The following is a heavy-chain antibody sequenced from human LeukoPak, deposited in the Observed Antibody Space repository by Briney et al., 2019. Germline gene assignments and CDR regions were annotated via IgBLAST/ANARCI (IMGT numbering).Heavy chain of an antibody. CDR2: IYYSGST. V-gene: IGHV4-31*03. CDR3: ASIRLGELSLVDY. Sequence: SQTLSLTCTVSGGSISSGGYYWSWIRQHPGKGLEWIGYIYYSGSTYYNPSLKSRVTISVDTSKNQFSLKLSSVTAADTAVYYCASIRLGELSLVDYWGQGTLVTVSS. J-gene: IGHJ4*02. CDR1: GGSISSGGYY. D-gene: IGHD3-16*02.